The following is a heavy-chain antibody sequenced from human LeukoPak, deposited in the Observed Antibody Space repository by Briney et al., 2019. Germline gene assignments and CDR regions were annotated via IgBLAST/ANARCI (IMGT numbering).Heavy chain of an antibody. CDR1: GFTFSSYG. CDR3: AKDGVPYSGSYLGDY. D-gene: IGHD1-26*01. CDR2: ISYDGSNK. J-gene: IGHJ4*02. V-gene: IGHV3-30*18. Sequence: GGSLRLSCAAPGFTFSSYGMHWVRQAPGKGLEWVAVISYDGSNKYYADSVKGRFTISRDNSKNTLYLQMNSLRAEDTAVYYCAKDGVPYSGSYLGDYWGQGTLVTVSS.